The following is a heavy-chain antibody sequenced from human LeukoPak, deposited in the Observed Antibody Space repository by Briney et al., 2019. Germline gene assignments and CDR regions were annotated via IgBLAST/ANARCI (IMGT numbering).Heavy chain of an antibody. D-gene: IGHD3-10*01. CDR2: IWYDGSNK. V-gene: IGHV3-33*01. Sequence: PGGSLRLSCAASGFTFSSYGIHWVRQAPGKGLEWVAVIWYDGSNKYYADSVKGRFTISRDNSKNTLYLQMNSLRAEDTAVYYCARDTFGDPYYYYYGMDVWGQGTTVTVSS. CDR1: GFTFSSYG. CDR3: ARDTFGDPYYYYYGMDV. J-gene: IGHJ6*02.